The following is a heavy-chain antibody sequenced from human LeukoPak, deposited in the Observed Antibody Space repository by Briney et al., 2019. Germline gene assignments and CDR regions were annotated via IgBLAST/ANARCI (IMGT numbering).Heavy chain of an antibody. D-gene: IGHD2-15*01. Sequence: PGGSLRLSCAASGFTFSSYVMNWVRQAPGKGLEWVSSISSGSTYIYYADSVKGRFTISRDNAKNSLYLQMNSLRAEDTAVYYYARLGYCSGGSCSSFDYWGQGTLVTVSS. CDR2: ISSGSTYI. J-gene: IGHJ4*02. CDR3: ARLGYCSGGSCSSFDY. V-gene: IGHV3-21*01. CDR1: GFTFSSYV.